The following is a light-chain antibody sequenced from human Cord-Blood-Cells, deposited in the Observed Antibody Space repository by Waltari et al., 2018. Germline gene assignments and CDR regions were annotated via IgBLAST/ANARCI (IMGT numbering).Light chain of an antibody. CDR2: AAS. Sequence: DIQMTHSPSSLSASVGDRDTITCRASQRISSYLNWYQQKPGKAPKLLIYAASTLQSGVPSRFSGSGSGTDFTLTISSLQPEDFVTYYCQQSYSTPLTFGGGTKVEIK. CDR1: QRISSY. V-gene: IGKV1-39*01. CDR3: QQSYSTPLT. J-gene: IGKJ4*01.